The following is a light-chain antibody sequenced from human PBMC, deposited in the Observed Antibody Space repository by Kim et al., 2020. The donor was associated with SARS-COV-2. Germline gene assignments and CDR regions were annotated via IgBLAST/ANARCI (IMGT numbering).Light chain of an antibody. V-gene: IGKV3-20*01. J-gene: IGKJ1*01. CDR1: QTISVTY. CDR3: QQYDRSSWT. Sequence: SPGETASLSCSASQTISVTYLPWYQRKPGQAPRLLIHGSSSRATGIPDRFSGSGSGTDFTLTISGLGPEDFAMYYCQQYDRSSWTFGQGAKVDIK. CDR2: GSS.